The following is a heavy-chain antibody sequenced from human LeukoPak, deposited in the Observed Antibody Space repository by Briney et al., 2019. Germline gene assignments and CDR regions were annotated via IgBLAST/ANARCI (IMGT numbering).Heavy chain of an antibody. J-gene: IGHJ6*03. CDR2: AKQDGSET. CDR1: GFSFSNYW. CDR3: AKKFRGIAAQNYMDV. Sequence: GGSLRLSCVASGFSFSNYWMSWVRQAPGKGLEWVGHAKQDGSETYYVDSVKGRFTVSRDNSKNTLYLQMNSLRAEDTAVYYCAKKFRGIAAQNYMDVWGKGTTVTVSS. D-gene: IGHD6-13*01. V-gene: IGHV3-7*01.